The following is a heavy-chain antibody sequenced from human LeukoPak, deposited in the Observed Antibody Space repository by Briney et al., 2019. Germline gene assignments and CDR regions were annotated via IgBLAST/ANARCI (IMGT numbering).Heavy chain of an antibody. J-gene: IGHJ3*02. CDR3: ARAYSGSYLGDAFDI. V-gene: IGHV4-59*01. CDR1: GGSISSYY. D-gene: IGHD1-26*01. CDR2: IYYSGST. Sequence: SETLSLTCTVSGGSISSYYWSWIRQPPGKGLEWIGYIYYSGSTNYNPSLKSRVTISVDTSKNQFSLKPSSVTAADTAVYYCARAYSGSYLGDAFDIWGQGTMVTVSS.